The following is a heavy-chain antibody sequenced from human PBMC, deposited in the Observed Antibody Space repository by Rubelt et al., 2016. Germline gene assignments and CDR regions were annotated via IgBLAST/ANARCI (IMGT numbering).Heavy chain of an antibody. D-gene: IGHD5-24*01. J-gene: IGHJ4*02. CDR2: IYYSGST. CDR3: AGLRRDGYNYPDLDY. V-gene: IGHV4-39*01. CDR1: GGSISSSNSF. Sequence: QLQLQESGPGPVKPSETLSLTCTVSGGSISSSNSFWGWIRQPPGKGLEWIGSIYYSGSTFYNPSLKSRVTISVDTSKNQFSLKLSSVTAADTAVYYCAGLRRDGYNYPDLDYWGQGTLVTVSS.